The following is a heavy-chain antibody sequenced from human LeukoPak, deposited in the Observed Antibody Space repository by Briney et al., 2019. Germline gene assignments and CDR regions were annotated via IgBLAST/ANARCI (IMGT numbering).Heavy chain of an antibody. D-gene: IGHD4-11*01. J-gene: IGHJ5*02. CDR2: IYYTTNP. CDR1: GGSIRNHF. V-gene: IGHV4-59*11. CDR3: ARARNYFDA. Sequence: PSETLSLTCSVSGGSIRNHFWSWIRLPPGKGLEWIGNIYYTTNPNYSPSLASRVTISVDTSKNQLSLNLNSVSAADTAIYYCARARNYFDAWGQGTRVTVSS.